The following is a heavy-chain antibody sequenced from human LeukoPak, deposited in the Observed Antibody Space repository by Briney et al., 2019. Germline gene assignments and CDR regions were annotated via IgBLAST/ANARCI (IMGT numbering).Heavy chain of an antibody. CDR1: GGTFSSYD. Sequence: ASVKVSCKASGGTFSSYDISWVRQAPGQGLEWMGGIMPMFGKANYAQKLQGRVTMTTDTSTSTAYMELRSLRSDDTAVYYCARCYYDSSGYFVLYFDYWGQGTLVTVSS. CDR3: ARCYYDSSGYFVLYFDY. V-gene: IGHV1-69*05. J-gene: IGHJ4*02. D-gene: IGHD3-22*01. CDR2: IMPMFGKA.